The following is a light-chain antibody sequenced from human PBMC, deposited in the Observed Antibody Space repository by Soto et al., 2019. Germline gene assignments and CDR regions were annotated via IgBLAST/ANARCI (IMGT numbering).Light chain of an antibody. CDR3: QQYGGSRWT. CDR1: QSVSNYY. V-gene: IGKV3-20*01. J-gene: IGKJ1*01. Sequence: EIVLTQSPGTLSLSLGVRATLSCRSSQSVSNYYLAWYQQKPGQAPRLLIYGGSSRATGIPVRFSGSGSETDFTLTITRLEPEDFAVYYCQQYGGSRWTFGQGTKVDIK. CDR2: GGS.